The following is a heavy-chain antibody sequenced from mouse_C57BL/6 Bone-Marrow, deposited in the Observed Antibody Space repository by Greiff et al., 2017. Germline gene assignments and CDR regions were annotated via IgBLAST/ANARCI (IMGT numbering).Heavy chain of an antibody. J-gene: IGHJ2*01. CDR1: GYTFTDYE. CDR3: TRGAYYFDY. Sequence: VQRVASGAELVRPGASVTLSCKASGYTFTDYEMHWVKQTPVHGLEWIGAIDPETGGTAYNQKFEGKAILTADKSSSTAYMELRSLTSEDSAVYYCTRGAYYFDYWGQGTTLTVSS. V-gene: IGHV1-15*01. CDR2: IDPETGGT.